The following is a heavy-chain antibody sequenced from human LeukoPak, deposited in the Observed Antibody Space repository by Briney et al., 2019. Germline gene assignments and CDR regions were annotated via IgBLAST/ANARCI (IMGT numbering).Heavy chain of an antibody. CDR2: MNPNSGNT. D-gene: IGHD3-10*01. CDR1: GYTFTSYD. J-gene: IGHJ6*03. Sequence: GASVKVSCKACGYTFTSYDINWVRQATGQGLEWVGWMNPNSGNTNYAQKLQGRVTMTTDTSTSTAYMELRSLRSDDTAVYYCARVRPADYYGPHYYYYYMDVWGKGTTVAISS. CDR3: ARVRPADYYGPHYYYYYMDV. V-gene: IGHV1-18*01.